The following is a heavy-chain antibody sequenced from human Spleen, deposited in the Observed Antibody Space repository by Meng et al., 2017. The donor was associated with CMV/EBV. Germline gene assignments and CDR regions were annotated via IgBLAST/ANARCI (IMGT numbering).Heavy chain of an antibody. V-gene: IGHV3-23*01. J-gene: IGHJ4*02. CDR1: GFTFSSHA. CDR3: AKDGQWLVRGGYFDY. Sequence: SGFTFSSHAMSWVRQTPGKGLEGVSAISGSGGSTYYADSVKGRFTISRDNSKKTLYLQMNSLRADDTAVYYCAKDGQWLVRGGYFDYWGQGALVTVSS. CDR2: ISGSGGST. D-gene: IGHD6-19*01.